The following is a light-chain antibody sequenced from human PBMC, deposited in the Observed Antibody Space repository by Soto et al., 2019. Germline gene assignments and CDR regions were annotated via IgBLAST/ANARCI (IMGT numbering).Light chain of an antibody. Sequence: QSALTQPASVSGSPGQSITISCTGTSSDVGGSNYVSWYQQLPGKAPKLMIYEVSNRPSGVSNRFSGSKSGNTASLTISGLQAEDEADYYCSSFTSSSTWVFGGGTKVTVL. CDR1: SSDVGGSNY. V-gene: IGLV2-14*01. CDR2: EVS. CDR3: SSFTSSSTWV. J-gene: IGLJ3*02.